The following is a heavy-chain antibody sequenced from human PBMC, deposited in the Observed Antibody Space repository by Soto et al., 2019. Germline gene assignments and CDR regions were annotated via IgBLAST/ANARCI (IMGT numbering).Heavy chain of an antibody. CDR3: ARGYCTTTICDPWFDP. V-gene: IGHV5-51*01. D-gene: IGHD2-2*01. Sequence: QPLNISYTGSGYAFNSYWMAWVRQMPGKGLEWMGIIYPGDSDTRYSPSFQGQVTISADKSITTAYLQWSSLKASDTAMYYCARGYCTTTICDPWFDPWGQGTLVTVSS. CDR1: GYAFNSYW. CDR2: IYPGDSDT. J-gene: IGHJ5*02.